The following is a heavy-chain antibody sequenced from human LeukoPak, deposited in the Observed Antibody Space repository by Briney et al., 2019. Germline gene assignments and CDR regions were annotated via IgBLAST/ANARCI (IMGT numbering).Heavy chain of an antibody. J-gene: IGHJ4*02. CDR2: IYYSGST. CDR1: GGSVSSYY. CDR3: ARYYDYVWVSLSYTYYFDY. Sequence: SETLSLTCTVSGGSVSSYYWSWIRQPRGKGLEWIGYIYYSGSTNYNPSLKSRVTISVDTSKNQFSLKLSSVTAADTAVYYCARYYDYVWVSLSYTYYFDYWGQGTLVTVSS. D-gene: IGHD3-16*01. V-gene: IGHV4-59*02.